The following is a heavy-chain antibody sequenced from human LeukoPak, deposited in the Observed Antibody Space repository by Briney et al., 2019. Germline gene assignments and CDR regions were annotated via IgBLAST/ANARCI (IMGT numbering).Heavy chain of an antibody. CDR1: GGSISSSSYY. CDR2: IYYSGST. J-gene: IGHJ3*02. Sequence: SETLSLTCTVSGGSISSSSYYWGWIRQPPGKGLEWIGSIYYSGSTYYNPSLKSRVTISVDTSKNQFSLKLSSVTAADTAVYYCARRAYCGGDCYAFDIWGQGTMVTVSS. V-gene: IGHV4-39*01. CDR3: ARRAYCGGDCYAFDI. D-gene: IGHD2-21*02.